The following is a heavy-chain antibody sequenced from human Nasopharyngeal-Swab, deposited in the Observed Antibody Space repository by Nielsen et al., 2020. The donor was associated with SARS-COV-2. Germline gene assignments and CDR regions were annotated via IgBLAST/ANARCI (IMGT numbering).Heavy chain of an antibody. J-gene: IGHJ4*02. CDR2: IGITDGRT. CDR3: ARVVAPQWMAIPPEFDY. Sequence: VREAPGKGLEWVSGIGITDGRTYYGDSVKGRFTISRDNSKNTLYLQMDGLRAEDTAVYFCARVVAPQWMAIPPEFDYWGQGTLVTVSS. D-gene: IGHD6-19*01. V-gene: IGHV3-23*01.